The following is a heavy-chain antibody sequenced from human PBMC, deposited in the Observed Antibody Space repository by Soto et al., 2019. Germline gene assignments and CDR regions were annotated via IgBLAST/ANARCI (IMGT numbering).Heavy chain of an antibody. D-gene: IGHD3-22*01. CDR2: ISGSGGST. Sequence: EVQLLESGGGLVQPGGSLRLSCAASGFTFSSYAMSWVLQAPGKGLEWVSAISGSGGSTYYADSVKGRFTISRDNSKNTLYLQMNSLRAEDTAVYYCAKDTSIYYDSSGYPGAFDIWGQGTMVTVSS. CDR3: AKDTSIYYDSSGYPGAFDI. J-gene: IGHJ3*02. V-gene: IGHV3-23*01. CDR1: GFTFSSYA.